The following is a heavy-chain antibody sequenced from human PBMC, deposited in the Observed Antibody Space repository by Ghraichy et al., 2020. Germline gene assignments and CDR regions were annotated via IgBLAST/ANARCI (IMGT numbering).Heavy chain of an antibody. Sequence: GGSLRLSCAASGFTFSSYGMHWVRQAPGKGLEWVAVIWYDGSNKYYADSVKGRFTISRDNSKNTLYLQMNSLRAEDTAVYYCARGVGAGYCSSTSCSYYYYGMDVWGQGTTVTVSS. CDR3: ARGVGAGYCSSTSCSYYYYGMDV. D-gene: IGHD2-2*01. V-gene: IGHV3-33*01. CDR1: GFTFSSYG. CDR2: IWYDGSNK. J-gene: IGHJ6*02.